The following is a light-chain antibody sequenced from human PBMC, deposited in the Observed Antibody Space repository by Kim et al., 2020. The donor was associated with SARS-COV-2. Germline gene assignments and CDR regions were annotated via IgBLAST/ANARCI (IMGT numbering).Light chain of an antibody. J-gene: IGKJ1*01. CDR3: QRSTNRSWT. CDR2: DTS. Sequence: EIVLTQSPATLSLSPGESATLSCRASQNVGSYLAWYQQKPGQAPRLVIYDTSERATGIPARFSGSGSGTDFTLTISSLEPEDLAVYYYQRSTNRSWTFGQGTRVNIK. CDR1: QNVGSY. V-gene: IGKV3-11*01.